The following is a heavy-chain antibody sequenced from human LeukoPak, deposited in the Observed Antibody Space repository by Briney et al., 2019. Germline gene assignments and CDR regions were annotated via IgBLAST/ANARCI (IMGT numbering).Heavy chain of an antibody. CDR2: TVPFIDLA. CDR3: ARWGDMATGDPDGYDI. V-gene: IGHV1-69*04. D-gene: IGHD2-21*02. J-gene: IGHJ3*02. Sequence: SVKVPCKFSGDTFNTYAFGWMRQALGQGLEWIGRTVPFIDLAYSAPKFQDRVKLTADKSTTTVYMELKRLESDDTAVYYCARWGDMATGDPDGYDIWGQGTVVTVST. CDR1: GDTFNTYA.